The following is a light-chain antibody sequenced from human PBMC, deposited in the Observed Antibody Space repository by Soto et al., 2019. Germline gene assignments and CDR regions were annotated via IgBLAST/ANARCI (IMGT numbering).Light chain of an antibody. CDR1: QNVYSNF. CDR3: HQYGNSPLT. Sequence: ETVLTQSPGTLSLSPGDRATLSCRASQNVYSNFVGWYQQRPGQAPRLLIYGASTRATDIPDRFSGSGSGTDFTLTISRLEPDDFAVYFSHQYGNSPLTFGPGTKVDF. V-gene: IGKV3-20*01. CDR2: GAS. J-gene: IGKJ3*01.